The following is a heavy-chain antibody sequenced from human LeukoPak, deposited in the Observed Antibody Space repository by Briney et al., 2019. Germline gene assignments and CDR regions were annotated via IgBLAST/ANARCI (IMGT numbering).Heavy chain of an antibody. D-gene: IGHD3-22*01. CDR2: ISAYNGNT. J-gene: IGHJ4*02. V-gene: IGHV1-18*01. Sequence: ASVKVSCKASGGTFSSYAISWVRQAPGQGLEWMGWISAYNGNTNYAQKLQGRVTMTIDTSTSTAYMELRSLRSDDTAVYYCARGGLNTMIVANWGQGTLVTVSS. CDR1: GGTFSSYA. CDR3: ARGGLNTMIVAN.